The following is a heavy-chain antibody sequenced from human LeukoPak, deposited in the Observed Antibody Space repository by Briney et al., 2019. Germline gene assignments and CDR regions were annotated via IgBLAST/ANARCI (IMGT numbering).Heavy chain of an antibody. CDR2: IYSGGST. CDR3: ASQYYDFWSGYYPSFGY. J-gene: IGHJ4*02. CDR1: GFTVSSNY. Sequence: QPGGSLRLSCAASGFTVSSNYMSWVRQAPGKGLEWVSVIYSGGSTYYADSVKGRFTISRDNSKNTLYLQMNSLRAEDTAVYYCASQYYDFWSGYYPSFGYWGQGTLVTVSS. V-gene: IGHV3-66*02. D-gene: IGHD3-3*01.